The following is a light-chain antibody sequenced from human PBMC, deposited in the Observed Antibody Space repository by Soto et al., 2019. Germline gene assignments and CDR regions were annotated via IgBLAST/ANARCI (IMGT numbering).Light chain of an antibody. Sequence: QSALTQPDSVSGSPGESITISCTGTNTDIGGYNYVSWYQQHPGKAPKLVIYDVSSRPSGVSSRFSGSKSGYTASLTISGLQAEDDAHYYCSSYGTYRTLEVFGTGTKVTVL. CDR1: NTDIGGYNY. V-gene: IGLV2-14*03. J-gene: IGLJ1*01. CDR3: SSYGTYRTLEV. CDR2: DVS.